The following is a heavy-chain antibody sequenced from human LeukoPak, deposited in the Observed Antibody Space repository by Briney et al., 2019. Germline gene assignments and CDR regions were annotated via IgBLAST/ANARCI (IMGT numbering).Heavy chain of an antibody. CDR3: ARDVRRYCSSTSCYAGDY. V-gene: IGHV3-21*01. CDR2: ISSSNSDI. D-gene: IGHD2-2*01. Sequence: GGSLRLSCAPSGFTFSSYSINCVRRAPGKGLEWVSSISSSNSDIYYADPVNDRLTITRDNANNSLFLQMHSLGTDDAAVDYCARDVRRYCSSTSCYAGDYWGQGTLVTVSS. J-gene: IGHJ4*02. CDR1: GFTFSSYS.